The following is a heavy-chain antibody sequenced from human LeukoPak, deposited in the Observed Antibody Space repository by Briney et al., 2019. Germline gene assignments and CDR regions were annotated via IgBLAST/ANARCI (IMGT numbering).Heavy chain of an antibody. J-gene: IGHJ4*02. D-gene: IGHD2-2*01. CDR3: ARLGEYCSSTSCANVY. CDR1: GGTFSSYA. CDR2: IIPIFGTA. V-gene: IGHV1-69*01. Sequence: ASVKVSCTASGGTFSSYAISWVRQAPGQGLEWMGGIIPIFGTANYAQKFQGRVTITADESTSTAYMELSSLRSEDTAVYYCARLGEYCSSTSCANVYWGQGTLVTVSS.